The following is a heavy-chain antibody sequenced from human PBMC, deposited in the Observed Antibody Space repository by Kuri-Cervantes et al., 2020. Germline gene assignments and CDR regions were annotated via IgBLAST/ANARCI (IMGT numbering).Heavy chain of an antibody. J-gene: IGHJ4*02. Sequence: SLKISCAASGFTFDGYAMHWVRQAPGKGLEWVSGISWNSGSIGYADSVKGRFTISRDNAKNSLYLQMNSLRTEDTALYYCAKGVPYSSSWFDYWGQGTLVTVSS. CDR1: GFTFDGYA. CDR2: ISWNSGSI. V-gene: IGHV3-9*01. D-gene: IGHD6-13*01. CDR3: AKGVPYSSSWFDY.